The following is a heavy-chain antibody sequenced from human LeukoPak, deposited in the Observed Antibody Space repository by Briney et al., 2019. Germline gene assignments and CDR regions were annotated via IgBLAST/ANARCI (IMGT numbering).Heavy chain of an antibody. V-gene: IGHV3-7*01. J-gene: IGHJ4*02. CDR1: GFSFSNYW. D-gene: IGHD6-13*01. Sequence: GGSLRPSCAASGFSFSNYWMSWVRQAPGKGLEWVASISENGRAKPYVASVRGRFTISRDNTKNSLYLQMNSLRVEDTAVYYCARGGAAAARKRGIDYWGQGTLVTVSS. CDR2: ISENGRAK. CDR3: ARGGAAAARKRGIDY.